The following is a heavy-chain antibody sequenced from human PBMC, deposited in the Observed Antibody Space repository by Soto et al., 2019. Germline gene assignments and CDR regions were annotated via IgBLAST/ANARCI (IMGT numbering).Heavy chain of an antibody. J-gene: IGHJ6*01. Sequence: QVQLVQSGAEVKKPGASAKVSCKASGGTFDSYAITWVRQAPGQGLEWMAGIIPMLDSANYAEKFQDRVTITADESTSTAYVEVSSLRSEVAAVYYWARTYHDDSGGKTYFYSGMPVW. D-gene: IGHD3-22*01. CDR2: IIPMLDSA. CDR1: GGTFDSYA. V-gene: IGHV1-69*12. CDR3: ARTYHDDSGGKTYFYSGMPV.